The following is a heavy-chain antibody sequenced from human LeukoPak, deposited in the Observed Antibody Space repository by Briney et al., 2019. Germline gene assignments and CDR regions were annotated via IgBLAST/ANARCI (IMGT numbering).Heavy chain of an antibody. CDR3: ARDERGSRAYFDY. CDR1: GFTFSSYG. CDR2: ISSSGSTI. Sequence: PGGSLRLSCAASGFTFSSYGMHWVRQAPGKGLEWVSYISSSGSTIYYADSVKGRFTISRDNAKNSLYLQMNSLRAEDTAVYYCARDERGSRAYFDYWGQGTLVTVSS. V-gene: IGHV3-48*04. J-gene: IGHJ4*02. D-gene: IGHD3-16*01.